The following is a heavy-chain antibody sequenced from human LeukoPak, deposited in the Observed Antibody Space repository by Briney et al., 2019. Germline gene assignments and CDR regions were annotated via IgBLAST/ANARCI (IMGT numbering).Heavy chain of an antibody. V-gene: IGHV3-11*01. J-gene: IGHJ4*02. Sequence: PGGSLRLSCAASGFSFSDYYMSWIRQAPGKGLEWVSYISSSGSAIYYADSVKGRFTISRDNAKNSLYLQMNSLRAEDTAVYYCARPRRGSTSDFDYWGQGTLVTVSS. CDR3: ARPRRGSTSDFDY. CDR1: GFSFSDYY. CDR2: ISSSGSAI. D-gene: IGHD3-10*01.